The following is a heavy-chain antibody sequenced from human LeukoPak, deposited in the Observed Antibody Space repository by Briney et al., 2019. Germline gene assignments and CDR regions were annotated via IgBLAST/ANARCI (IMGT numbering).Heavy chain of an antibody. V-gene: IGHV4-4*09. CDR3: ARVACSSTSCWYYYYYYMDV. D-gene: IGHD2-2*01. J-gene: IGHJ6*03. CDR1: GGSISSYY. CDR2: IYTSGST. Sequence: SETLSLTCTVSGGSISSYYWSWIRQPPGKGLEWIGYIYTSGSTNYNPSLKSRVTISVDTSKNQFSLKLSSVTAADTAVYYCARVACSSTSCWYYYYYYMDVWGKGTTVTVSS.